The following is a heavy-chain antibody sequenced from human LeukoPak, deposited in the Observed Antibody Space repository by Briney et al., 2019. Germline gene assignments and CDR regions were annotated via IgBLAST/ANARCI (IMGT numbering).Heavy chain of an antibody. J-gene: IGHJ4*02. D-gene: IGHD2-8*02. CDR2: INPNSRII. Sequence: GGSLRLSCAASGFTFSTYWMHCVRQAPGKGLVWVARINPNSRIITYADSVKGRFTISRDNAKNTVYLQMNSLLAEDTAVYYCVRDLVLVDTPGDDFDYWGQGTLVTVSS. V-gene: IGHV3-74*03. CDR1: GFTFSTYW. CDR3: VRDLVLVDTPGDDFDY.